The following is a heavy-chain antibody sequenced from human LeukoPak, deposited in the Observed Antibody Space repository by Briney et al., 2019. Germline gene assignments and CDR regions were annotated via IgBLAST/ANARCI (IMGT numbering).Heavy chain of an antibody. CDR1: GGSISSYY. CDR3: ARSSITIFGVVTGFDP. D-gene: IGHD3-3*01. J-gene: IGHJ5*02. V-gene: IGHV4-59*01. CDR2: IYYSGST. Sequence: SSETLSLTCTVSGGSISSYYWSWIRQPPGKGLEWIGYIYYSGSTNYNPSLKSRVTISVDTSKNQFSLKLSSVTAADTAVYYCARSSITIFGVVTGFDPWGQGTLVTVSS.